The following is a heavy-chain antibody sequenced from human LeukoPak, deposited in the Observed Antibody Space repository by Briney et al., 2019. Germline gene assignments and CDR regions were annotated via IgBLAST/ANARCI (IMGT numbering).Heavy chain of an antibody. V-gene: IGHV3-9*01. D-gene: IGHD1-26*01. CDR3: AKVNLVGATTSAFDI. J-gene: IGHJ3*02. CDR2: IRWNSGSI. Sequence: PGRSLRLSCAASGFTFDDYAMHWVRQAPGKGLEWVSGIRWNSGSIGYADSVKGRFTISRDNAKNSLYLQMNSLRAEDTALYYGAKVNLVGATTSAFDIWGQGTVVTVSS. CDR1: GFTFDDYA.